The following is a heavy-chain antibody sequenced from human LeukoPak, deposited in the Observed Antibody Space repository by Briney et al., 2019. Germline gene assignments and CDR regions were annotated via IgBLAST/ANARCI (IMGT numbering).Heavy chain of an antibody. Sequence: SETLSLTCTVSGGSISSYYWSWIRQPAGKGLEWIGRIYTSGSTNYNPSLKSRVTISVDTSKNQFSLKLSSVTAADTAVYYCARAHPFYSNSYYYYYYYMDVWGKGTTVTVSS. V-gene: IGHV4-4*07. J-gene: IGHJ6*03. CDR3: ARAHPFYSNSYYYYYYYMDV. CDR2: IYTSGST. CDR1: GGSISSYY. D-gene: IGHD4-11*01.